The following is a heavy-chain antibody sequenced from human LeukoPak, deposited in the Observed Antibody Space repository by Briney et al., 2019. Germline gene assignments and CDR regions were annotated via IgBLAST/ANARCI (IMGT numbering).Heavy chain of an antibody. CDR1: DFSFTSYG. Sequence: GASVKVSCKASDFSFTSYGMSWVRQAPGQRLEWMGWINAGNGNTKFSQKFQGRVTITRDTSASTAYMELSSLRSEDTAVYYCARFLGGSYGMDVWGQGTTVTVSS. J-gene: IGHJ6*02. CDR3: ARFLGGSYGMDV. CDR2: INAGNGNT. V-gene: IGHV1-3*01. D-gene: IGHD1-26*01.